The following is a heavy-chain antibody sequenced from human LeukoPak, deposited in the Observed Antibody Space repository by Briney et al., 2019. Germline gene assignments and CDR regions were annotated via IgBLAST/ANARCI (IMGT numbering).Heavy chain of an antibody. Sequence: GGSLRLSCAASGFTFSSYGMHWVRQAPGKGLEWVAVISYDGSNKYYTDSVKGRFTISRDNSKNTLYLQMNSLRAEDTAVYYCAKGRGWEASYYYYYMDVWGKGTTVTISS. D-gene: IGHD1-26*01. CDR1: GFTFSSYG. CDR3: AKGRGWEASYYYYYMDV. V-gene: IGHV3-30*18. J-gene: IGHJ6*03. CDR2: ISYDGSNK.